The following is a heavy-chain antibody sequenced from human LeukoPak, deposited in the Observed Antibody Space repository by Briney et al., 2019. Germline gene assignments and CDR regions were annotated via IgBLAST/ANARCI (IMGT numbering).Heavy chain of an antibody. CDR2: IKKDGSEK. V-gene: IGHV3-7*01. CDR1: GFTFSRYW. Sequence: GSLRLSCAASGFTFSRYWMSWVRQTPGKGLEWVANIKKDGSEKYYVDSVKGRFTISRDNAKNSLYLQMNSLRAEDTAVYYCASYDFWSGFAFGFWGQGNLVTVSS. D-gene: IGHD3-3*01. CDR3: ASYDFWSGFAFGF. J-gene: IGHJ4*02.